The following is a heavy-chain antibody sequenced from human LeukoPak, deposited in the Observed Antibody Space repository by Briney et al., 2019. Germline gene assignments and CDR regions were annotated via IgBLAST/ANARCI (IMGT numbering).Heavy chain of an antibody. CDR3: AKDPAYYYDSSGYSFDY. Sequence: GGSLRLSCAPSGFIFSSYAMSWLRHAPGEGLEWVAAISGSGGSTFYADSVKGRFTISRYNSKNTLYLQMKILRPEDAAVYYCAKDPAYYYDSSGYSFDYWGQGTLVTVSS. D-gene: IGHD3-22*01. CDR2: ISGSGGST. V-gene: IGHV3-23*01. CDR1: GFIFSSYA. J-gene: IGHJ4*01.